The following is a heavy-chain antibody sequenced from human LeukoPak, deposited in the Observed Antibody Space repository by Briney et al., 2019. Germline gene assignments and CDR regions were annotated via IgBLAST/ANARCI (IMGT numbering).Heavy chain of an antibody. CDR3: ARDKGTVATYYYYYMDV. Sequence: GASVEVSCKXSGYTFTSYGISWVRQAPGQGLEWMGWISAHNGDTSYEEKLQGRVTMTTDTSTSTAYMELRSLRSDDTAVYYCARDKGTVATYYYYYMDVWGKGTTVTVSS. CDR2: ISAHNGDT. V-gene: IGHV1-18*01. CDR1: GYTFTSYG. J-gene: IGHJ6*03. D-gene: IGHD6-19*01.